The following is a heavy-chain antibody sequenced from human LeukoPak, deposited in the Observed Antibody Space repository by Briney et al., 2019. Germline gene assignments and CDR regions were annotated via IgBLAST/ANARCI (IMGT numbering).Heavy chain of an antibody. Sequence: PGGSLRLSCAASGFTFSSYAMHWVRQAPGKGLEWVAVIWYDGSNKYYADSVKGRFTISRDNSKTTLYLQMNSLGAEDTAVYYCARYRDGYRVVDYWGQGTLVTVSS. J-gene: IGHJ4*02. D-gene: IGHD5-24*01. CDR2: IWYDGSNK. CDR1: GFTFSSYA. CDR3: ARYRDGYRVVDY. V-gene: IGHV3-33*08.